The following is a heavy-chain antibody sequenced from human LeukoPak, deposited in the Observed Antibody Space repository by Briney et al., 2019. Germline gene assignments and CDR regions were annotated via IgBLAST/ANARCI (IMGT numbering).Heavy chain of an antibody. CDR2: IAAGGTT. J-gene: IGHJ4*02. D-gene: IGHD6-19*01. CDR1: GFTVSSNY. V-gene: IGHV3-66*01. Sequence: PGGSLRLSCAASGFTVSSNYMSWVRQAPGKGLEWVSVIAAGGTTDYADSVKGRFTISRDHSKNTLYLQMNSLRAEDTAVYYCARDLSAYSSGWYGENYWGQGTLVTVSS. CDR3: ARDLSAYSSGWYGENY.